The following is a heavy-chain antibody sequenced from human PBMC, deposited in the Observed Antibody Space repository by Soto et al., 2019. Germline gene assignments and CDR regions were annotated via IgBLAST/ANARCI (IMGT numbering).Heavy chain of an antibody. CDR1: GESISSGGYY. Sequence: QVQLQESGPGLVKPSQTLSLTCNVSGESISSGGYYWSWIRHHPRKGLEWIGYIYDSESAYYNPSLKIRVTISMDTSKNHFAMRLSSVTDADTAVYYCERASSSSSAADYWGQGTLVTVPS. CDR3: ERASSSSSAADY. D-gene: IGHD6-6*01. CDR2: IYDSESA. J-gene: IGHJ4*02. V-gene: IGHV4-31*03.